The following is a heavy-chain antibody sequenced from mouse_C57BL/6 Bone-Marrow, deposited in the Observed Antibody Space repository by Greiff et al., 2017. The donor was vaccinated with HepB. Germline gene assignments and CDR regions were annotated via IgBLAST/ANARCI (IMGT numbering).Heavy chain of an antibody. Sequence: VQLKESGAELVRPGASVKLSCTASGFNIKDDYMHWVKQRPEQGLEWIGWIDPENGDTEYASKFQGKATITADTSSNTAYLQLSSLTSEDTAVYYCTRLYYYGSIHYFDYWGQGTTLTVSS. D-gene: IGHD1-1*01. CDR3: TRLYYYGSIHYFDY. V-gene: IGHV14-4*01. J-gene: IGHJ2*01. CDR1: GFNIKDDY. CDR2: IDPENGDT.